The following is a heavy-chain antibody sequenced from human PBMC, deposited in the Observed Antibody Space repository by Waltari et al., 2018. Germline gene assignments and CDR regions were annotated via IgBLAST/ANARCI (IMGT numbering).Heavy chain of an antibody. Sequence: VQLVESGGGLVQPGRSLRLSCAASGFPFSNYNFNGVSQAPGKGLEWVSFLSSGGGTRFYPESVKGRFTISRDDAKSSLYLQMNSLRAEDTAVYYCVREGSGFDPWGQGTQVTVSS. J-gene: IGHJ5*02. CDR1: GFPFSNYN. CDR2: LSSGGGTR. D-gene: IGHD1-26*01. V-gene: IGHV3-48*03. CDR3: VREGSGFDP.